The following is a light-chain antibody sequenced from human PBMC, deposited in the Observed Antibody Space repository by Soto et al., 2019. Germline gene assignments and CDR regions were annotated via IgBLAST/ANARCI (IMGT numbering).Light chain of an antibody. CDR1: QTISSW. J-gene: IGKJ4*01. CDR3: QQYDSSPST. CDR2: KAS. V-gene: IGKV1-5*03. Sequence: DIQMTQSPSTLSGSVGDRVTITCRASQTISSWLAWYQQKPGKAPKLLIYKASTLKSGVPSRFSGSGSGTEFTLTISSLQPDDFAVYFCQQYDSSPSTFGGGTKVDIK.